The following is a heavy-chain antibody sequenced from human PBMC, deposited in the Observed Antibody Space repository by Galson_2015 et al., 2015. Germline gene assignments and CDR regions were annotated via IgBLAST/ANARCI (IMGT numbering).Heavy chain of an antibody. J-gene: IGHJ4*02. D-gene: IGHD3-16*02. CDR2: ISGSGGST. CDR3: AELGELSTRTRFVDY. CDR1: GFTFSSYA. Sequence: SLRLSCAASGFTFSSYAMSWVRQAPGKGLEWVSAISGSGGSTYYADSVKGRFTISRDNSKNTLYLQMNSLRAEDTAVYYCAELGELSTRTRFVDYWGQGTLVTVSS. V-gene: IGHV3-23*01.